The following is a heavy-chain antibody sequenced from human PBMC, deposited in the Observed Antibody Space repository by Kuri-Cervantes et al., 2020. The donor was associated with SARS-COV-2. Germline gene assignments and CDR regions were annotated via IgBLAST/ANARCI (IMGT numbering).Heavy chain of an antibody. CDR3: AREGRGYAYFDY. Sequence: LSLTCAASGFIFSSHSMNWVRQAPGKGLEWVSYISSSSSTIYYADSVKGRFTISRDNAKNSLYLQMNSLRAEDTAVYYSAREGRGYAYFDYWGQGTLVTVSS. V-gene: IGHV3-48*04. CDR1: GFIFSSHS. J-gene: IGHJ4*02. CDR2: ISSSSSTI. D-gene: IGHD5-12*01.